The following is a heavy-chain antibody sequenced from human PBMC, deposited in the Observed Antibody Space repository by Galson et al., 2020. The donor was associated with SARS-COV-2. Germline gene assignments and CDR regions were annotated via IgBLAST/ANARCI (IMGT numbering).Heavy chain of an antibody. CDR3: ARDIWFGEGSYYYYGMDV. CDR2: ISYDGSNK. Sequence: GGSLRLSCAASGFTFSSYAMHWVRQAPGKGLEGVAVISYDGSNKYYADSVKGRFTISRDNSKNTLYLQMNSLRAEDTAVYYCARDIWFGEGSYYYYGMDVWGQGTTVTVSS. V-gene: IGHV3-30*04. D-gene: IGHD3-10*01. CDR1: GFTFSSYA. J-gene: IGHJ6*02.